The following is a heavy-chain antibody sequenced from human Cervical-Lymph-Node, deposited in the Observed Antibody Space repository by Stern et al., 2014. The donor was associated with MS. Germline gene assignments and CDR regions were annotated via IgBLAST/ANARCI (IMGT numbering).Heavy chain of an antibody. Sequence: QVQLMQSGAEVKKPGASVKVSCKASAYTFTTYYMHWVRQAHGQGLEWMGVIDPSGGRTTYAQKFQGRVTMTRDTSTSTVYMELGSLRSEDTAVYFCARDLIGSGSYFWFDPWGQGTLVTVSS. V-gene: IGHV1-46*01. CDR3: ARDLIGSGSYFWFDP. D-gene: IGHD3-10*01. CDR2: IDPSGGRT. CDR1: AYTFTTYY. J-gene: IGHJ5*02.